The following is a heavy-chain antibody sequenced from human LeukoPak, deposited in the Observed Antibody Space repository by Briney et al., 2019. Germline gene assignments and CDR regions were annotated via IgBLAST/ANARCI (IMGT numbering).Heavy chain of an antibody. Sequence: SETLSLTCAVYGGSFSGYYWSWIRQPPGEGLEWIGEINHSGSTNYNPSLKSRVTISVDTSKNQFSLKLSSVTAADTAVYYCARGRGDDFWSGYFYYYYGMDVWGQGTTVTVSS. CDR3: ARGRGDDFWSGYFYYYYGMDV. J-gene: IGHJ6*02. CDR1: GGSFSGYY. CDR2: INHSGST. V-gene: IGHV4-34*01. D-gene: IGHD3-3*01.